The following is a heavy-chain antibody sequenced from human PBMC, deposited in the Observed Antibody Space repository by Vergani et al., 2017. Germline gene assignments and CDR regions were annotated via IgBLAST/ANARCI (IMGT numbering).Heavy chain of an antibody. Sequence: QVQLVESGGGVVQPGRSLRLSCAASGFTFSSYGMHWVRQAPGKGLEWVAVISYDGSNKYYADSVKGRFTISRDNSKTTLYLQMNSLRAEDTAVYYCATHDYEWAFDYWGQGTLVTVSS. V-gene: IGHV3-30*03. J-gene: IGHJ4*02. CDR2: ISYDGSNK. CDR3: ATHDYEWAFDY. D-gene: IGHD4-17*01. CDR1: GFTFSSYG.